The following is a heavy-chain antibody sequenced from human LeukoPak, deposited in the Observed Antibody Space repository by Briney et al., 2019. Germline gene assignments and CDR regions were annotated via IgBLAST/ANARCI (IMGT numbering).Heavy chain of an antibody. CDR1: GFTFSNYA. CDR2: ISDSGGST. D-gene: IGHD3-9*01. CDR3: ARDSEVRNILTGYFYYYGVDV. Sequence: GGSLRLSCAASGFTFSNYAMSWVRQAPGKGLEWVSGISDSGGSTYHADSVKGRFAISRDSSKSTLYLQMNSLRAEDTAVYYCARDSEVRNILTGYFYYYGVDVWGQGTTVTVSS. V-gene: IGHV3-23*01. J-gene: IGHJ6*02.